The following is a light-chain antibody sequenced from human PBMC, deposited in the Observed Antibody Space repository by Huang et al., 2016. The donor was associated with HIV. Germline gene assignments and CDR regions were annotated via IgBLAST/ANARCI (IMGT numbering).Light chain of an antibody. J-gene: IGKJ2*01. CDR3: QQYNNRYT. CDR1: QSISSN. Sequence: IVMTQSPATLAVSPGERATLSCRASQSISSNLAWYQQKPGQAPRLLIYGASTRDTGIPARVGGSGYGTEFTLTISSLQSEDFAVYYCQQYNNRYTFGQGTKLEIK. V-gene: IGKV3-15*01. CDR2: GAS.